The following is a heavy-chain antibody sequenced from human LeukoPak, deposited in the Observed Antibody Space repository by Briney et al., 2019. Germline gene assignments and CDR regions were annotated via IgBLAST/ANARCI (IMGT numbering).Heavy chain of an antibody. V-gene: IGHV4-61*02. CDR3: ARGGWDYGEYYFDY. CDR1: GASLSSGSYY. Sequence: SQTLSLTCTVSGASLSSGSYYWSWIRQPAGKGLEWIGRIYPSGSTDYNPSLKSRVTISIDTSKNQFSLKQSSVTAADTAVYYCARGGWDYGEYYFDYWGQGTLVTVSS. CDR2: IYPSGST. J-gene: IGHJ4*02. D-gene: IGHD4-17*01.